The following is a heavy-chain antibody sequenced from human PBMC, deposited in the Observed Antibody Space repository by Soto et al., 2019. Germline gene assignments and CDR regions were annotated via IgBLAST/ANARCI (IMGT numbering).Heavy chain of an antibody. V-gene: IGHV4-31*03. D-gene: IGHD3-22*01. J-gene: IGHJ3*02. Sequence: QVQLQESGPGLVKPSQTLSLTCTVSCGSISSGGYYWSWIRQHPGKGLEWIGYIYYSGSTYYNPSLKSRVTISVDTSKNQFSLKLSSVTAADTAVYYCARGRGYYDSSGYPGRAFDIWGQGTKVTV. CDR1: CGSISSGGYY. CDR3: ARGRGYYDSSGYPGRAFDI. CDR2: IYYSGST.